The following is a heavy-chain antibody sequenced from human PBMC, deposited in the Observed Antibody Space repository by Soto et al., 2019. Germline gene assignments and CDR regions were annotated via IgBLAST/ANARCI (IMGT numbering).Heavy chain of an antibody. J-gene: IGHJ4*02. CDR3: ARGYYYDSSGYLNPFDY. CDR1: GGSISSGGYY. CDR2: IYYSGST. D-gene: IGHD3-22*01. Sequence: QVQLQESGPGLVKPSQTLSLTCTVSGGSISSGGYYWSWIRQHPGKGLEWIGYIYYSGSTYYNPSLNSRVTISVDTSKNQFSLKLSSVTAADTAVYYCARGYYYDSSGYLNPFDYWGQGTLVTVSS. V-gene: IGHV4-31*03.